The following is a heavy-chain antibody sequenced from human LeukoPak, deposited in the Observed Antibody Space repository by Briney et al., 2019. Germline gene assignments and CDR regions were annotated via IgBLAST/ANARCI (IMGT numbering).Heavy chain of an antibody. CDR3: ARICGGSCYRAFDI. D-gene: IGHD2-15*01. CDR1: GGSISSSNW. CDR2: IYHSGST. Sequence: SETLSLTCAVSGGSISSSNWWSWVRQPPGKGLEWIGEIYHSGSTNYNPSLKSRVTISVDKSKDQFSLKLSSVTAADTAVYYCARICGGSCYRAFDIWGQGTMVTVSS. J-gene: IGHJ3*02. V-gene: IGHV4-4*02.